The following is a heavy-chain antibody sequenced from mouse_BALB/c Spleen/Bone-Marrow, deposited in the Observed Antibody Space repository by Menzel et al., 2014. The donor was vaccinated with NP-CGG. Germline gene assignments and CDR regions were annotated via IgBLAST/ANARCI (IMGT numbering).Heavy chain of an antibody. CDR1: GFTFSSYD. J-gene: IGHJ3*01. D-gene: IGHD2-14*01. CDR3: ARNRYDWFAY. Sequence: VQLQQSGGVLVQPGGSPKLSCAASGFTFSSYDMSWVRQTPDKRLELVATINTNGGTTYYPDSVKGRFTISRDNAKSTLYLQMSSLKSADTAIYYCARNRYDWFAYWGQGTLVTVSA. CDR2: INTNGGTT. V-gene: IGHV5-6-3*01.